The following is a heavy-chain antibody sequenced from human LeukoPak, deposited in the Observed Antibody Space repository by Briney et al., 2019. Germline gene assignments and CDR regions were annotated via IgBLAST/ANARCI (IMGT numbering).Heavy chain of an antibody. CDR2: IKPDSGDT. J-gene: IGHJ5*02. CDR3: VRDRPHNWFDP. CDR1: GYTFSNYY. Sequence: GASVKVSCKASGYTFSNYYIHWVRQAPGQGLEWMGVIKPDSGDTNYAQKFQGRVIMTRDTSTTTAYMELNRLTSDDTAVYYCVRDRPHNWFDPWGQGTLVTVSS. V-gene: IGHV1-2*02.